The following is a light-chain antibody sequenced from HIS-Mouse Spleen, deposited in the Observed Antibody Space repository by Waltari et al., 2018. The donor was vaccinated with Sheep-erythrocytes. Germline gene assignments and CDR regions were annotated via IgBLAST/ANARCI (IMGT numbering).Light chain of an antibody. CDR2: QDS. CDR1: KLGDNY. Sequence: SYELTQPPSVSVSPGQTASIPCSGDKLGDNYACWYQQKPGQSPVLVIYQDSKRPSGIPERFSGSNSGNTATLTISGTQAMDEADYYCQAWDISTYVFGTGTKVTVL. CDR3: QAWDISTYV. V-gene: IGLV3-1*01. J-gene: IGLJ1*01.